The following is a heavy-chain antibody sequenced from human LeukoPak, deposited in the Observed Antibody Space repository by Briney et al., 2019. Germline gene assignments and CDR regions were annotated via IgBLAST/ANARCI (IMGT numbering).Heavy chain of an antibody. V-gene: IGHV4-39*07. CDR3: ARHQIEQVAWIQKGPTGDSSGYYPRNWFDP. CDR2: IYYSGST. D-gene: IGHD3-22*01. CDR1: GGSISSSSYY. J-gene: IGHJ5*02. Sequence: PSETLSLTCTVSGGSISSSSYYWGWIRQPPGKGLEWIGSIYYSGSTYYKPSLKSRVTISVDTSKNQFSLKLSSVTAADTAVYYCARHQIEQVAWIQKGPTGDSSGYYPRNWFDPWAREPWSPSPQ.